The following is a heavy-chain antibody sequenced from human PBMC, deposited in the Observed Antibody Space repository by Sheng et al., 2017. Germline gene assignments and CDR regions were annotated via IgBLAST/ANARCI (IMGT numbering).Heavy chain of an antibody. D-gene: IGHD6-13*01. J-gene: IGHJ4*02. CDR2: INTRGFDT. V-gene: IGHV3-23*04. CDR1: GFSFMEYS. Sequence: EVQVVESGGGSAQPGGNMRLSCAASGFSFMEYSMNWVRQAPGKGLEWVSDINTRGFDTHYADSVKGRFTVSRDNSQNMVYLQMDSLRPEDTAIYFCARGGREAAAGTPFDFWGQGTLVTVSS. CDR3: ARGGREAAAGTPFDF.